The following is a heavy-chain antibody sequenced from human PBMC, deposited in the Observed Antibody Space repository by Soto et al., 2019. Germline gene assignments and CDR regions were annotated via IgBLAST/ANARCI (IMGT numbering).Heavy chain of an antibody. J-gene: IGHJ6*02. V-gene: IGHV3-30*18. Sequence: GGSLRLSCAASGFTFSSYGMHWVRQAPGKGLEWVAVISYDGSNKYYADSVKGRFTISRDNSKNTLYLQMNSLRAEDTAVYYCAKDWLGLLWFGESRRNYYYYGMDVWGQGTTVTVSS. CDR3: AKDWLGLLWFGESRRNYYYYGMDV. CDR1: GFTFSSYG. CDR2: ISYDGSNK. D-gene: IGHD3-10*01.